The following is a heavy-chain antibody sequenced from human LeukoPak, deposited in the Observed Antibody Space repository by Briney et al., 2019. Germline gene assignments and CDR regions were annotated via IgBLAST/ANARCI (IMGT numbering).Heavy chain of an antibody. J-gene: IGHJ3*02. V-gene: IGHV3-21*01. D-gene: IGHD3/OR15-3a*01. CDR3: ARDRDWSVLYDASDI. CDR1: GFTFSSYW. CDR2: ISSSDSYI. Sequence: GGSLRLSCEGSGFTFSSYWMHWVRQVPGKGLEWVSFISSSDSYIYYADSVKGRFTISRDNAKNSLYLQMNSLRAEDTAVYYCARDRDWSVLYDASDIWGQGTMVTVSS.